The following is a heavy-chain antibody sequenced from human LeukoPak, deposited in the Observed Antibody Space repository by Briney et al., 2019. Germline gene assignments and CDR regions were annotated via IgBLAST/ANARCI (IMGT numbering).Heavy chain of an antibody. V-gene: IGHV4-4*07. Sequence: SETLSLTCTVPGGSISSYYWSWIRQPAGKGLEWIGRFYSGGGTDYNPSLKSRVTMSVDTSKNQFSLKLSSVTAADTAVYYCARVYSGYDLPGSLANYYFDYWGQGTLVTVSS. D-gene: IGHD5-12*01. J-gene: IGHJ4*02. CDR2: FYSGGGT. CDR1: GGSISSYY. CDR3: ARVYSGYDLPGSLANYYFDY.